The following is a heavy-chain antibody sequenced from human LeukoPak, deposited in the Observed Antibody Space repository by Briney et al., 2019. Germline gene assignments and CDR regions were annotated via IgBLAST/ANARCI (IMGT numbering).Heavy chain of an antibody. J-gene: IGHJ4*02. D-gene: IGHD3-10*01. V-gene: IGHV3-30*04. Sequence: GGSLRLSCAASGFTFSSYAMHWVRQAPGKGLEWVAVISYDGSNKYYADSVKGRFTISRGNSKNTLYLQMNSLRAEDTAVYYCARDAFGEGDYWGQGTLVTVSS. CDR3: ARDAFGEGDY. CDR1: GFTFSSYA. CDR2: ISYDGSNK.